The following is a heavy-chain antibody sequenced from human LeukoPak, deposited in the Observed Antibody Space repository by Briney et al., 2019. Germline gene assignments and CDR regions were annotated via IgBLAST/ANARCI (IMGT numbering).Heavy chain of an antibody. J-gene: IGHJ4*02. CDR3: AKDRQNYYCSGYHFDY. CDR1: GFTFRSYV. V-gene: IGHV3-23*01. Sequence: GGSLRLSCAASGFTFRSYVMTWVRQAPGKGLEWVSSISGSGDGTYYADSVKGRFTISRDNAKNTLYLQIDSLRVDDTAIYYCAKDRQNYYCSGYHFDYWGQGTLVTVSS. D-gene: IGHD3-10*01. CDR2: ISGSGDGT.